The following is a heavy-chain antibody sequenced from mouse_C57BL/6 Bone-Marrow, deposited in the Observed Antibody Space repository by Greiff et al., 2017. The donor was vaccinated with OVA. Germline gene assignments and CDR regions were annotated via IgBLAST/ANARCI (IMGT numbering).Heavy chain of an antibody. V-gene: IGHV5-4*01. CDR1: GFTFSSYA. J-gene: IGHJ4*01. CDR3: ARGLFYYYAMDY. Sequence: EVQPVESGGGLVKPGGSLKLSCAASGFTFSSYAMSWVRQTPEKRLEWVATISDGGSYTYYPDTVKGRFTISRDNAKNNLYLQMSHLKSEDTAMYYCARGLFYYYAMDYWGQGTSVTVSS. CDR2: ISDGGSYT.